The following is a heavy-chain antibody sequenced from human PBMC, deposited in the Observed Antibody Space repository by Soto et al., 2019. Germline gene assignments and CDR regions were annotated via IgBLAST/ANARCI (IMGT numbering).Heavy chain of an antibody. D-gene: IGHD3-9*01. Sequence: SEKLSLTYTVSGGSISSYYWRWSRQPPGKGLEWIGYIYYSRSTNYKPSLKSRVTISVDTSNNQVSLKMRSLTATDTSVYYCARDVPHSDILTGYDAFDIFSQGTMVTVSS. CDR1: GGSISSYY. CDR2: IYYSRST. V-gene: IGHV4-59*01. CDR3: ARDVPHSDILTGYDAFDI. J-gene: IGHJ3*02.